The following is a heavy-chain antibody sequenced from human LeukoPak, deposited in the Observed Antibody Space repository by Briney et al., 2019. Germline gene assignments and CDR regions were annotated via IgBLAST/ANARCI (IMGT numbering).Heavy chain of an antibody. CDR2: INQDGSEK. V-gene: IGHV3-7*01. CDR3: ARDYLGYCSSTSCLTGAFDI. J-gene: IGHJ3*02. D-gene: IGHD2-2*01. CDR1: GFTFSTYW. Sequence: GGSLRLSCAASGFTFSTYWMTWVRQAPGKGLEWVANINQDGSEKYYVDSVKGRFTISRDNAKNSLYLQMNSLRAEDTAVYYCARDYLGYCSSTSCLTGAFDIWGQGTMVTVSS.